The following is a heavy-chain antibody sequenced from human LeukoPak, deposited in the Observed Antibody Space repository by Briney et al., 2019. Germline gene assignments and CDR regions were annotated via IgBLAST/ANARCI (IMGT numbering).Heavy chain of an antibody. V-gene: IGHV1-8*01. CDR2: MNPNSGNT. Sequence: ASVKVSCKASGYTFTSYDINWVRQATGQGLECMGWMNPNSGNTGYAQKFQGRVTMTRNTSISTAYMELSSLRSEDLFVQAEDGIRDSSGYYYQRAFDIWGQGTMVTVSS. J-gene: IGHJ3*02. CDR3: DGIRDSSGYYYQRAFDI. CDR1: GYTFTSYD. D-gene: IGHD3-22*01.